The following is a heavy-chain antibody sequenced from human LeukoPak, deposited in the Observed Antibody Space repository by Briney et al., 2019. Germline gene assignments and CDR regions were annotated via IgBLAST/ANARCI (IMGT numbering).Heavy chain of an antibody. CDR2: LYYSGST. CDR1: GGSISSYC. J-gene: IGHJ4*02. V-gene: IGHV4-59*01. CDR3: ARESYYSGWFDY. Sequence: SETLSLTCTVSGGSISSYCWSWIRQPPGKGLERVGYLYYSGSTDYNPSLKSRVTISADTSKNQFSLKLSSVTAADTAVYFCARESYYSGWFDYWGQGTLVTVSS. D-gene: IGHD5-12*01.